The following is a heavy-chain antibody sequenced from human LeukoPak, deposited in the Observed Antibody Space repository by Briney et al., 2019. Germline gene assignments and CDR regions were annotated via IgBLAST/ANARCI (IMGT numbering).Heavy chain of an antibody. CDR1: GFTFSSYS. J-gene: IGHJ4*02. CDR3: ARDPPQYYGSDF. V-gene: IGHV3-21*04. CDR2: ISSSSSYI. D-gene: IGHD3-10*01. Sequence: GGSLRLSCAASGFTFSSYSMNWVRQAPGKGLEWVSSISSSSSYIYYADSVKGRFTISRDNAKKSVYLQVNSLRAEDTAVYYCARDPPQYYGSDFWGQGTLVTVSS.